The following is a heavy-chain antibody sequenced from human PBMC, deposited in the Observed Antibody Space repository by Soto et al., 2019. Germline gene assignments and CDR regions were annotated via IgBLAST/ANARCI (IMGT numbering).Heavy chain of an antibody. D-gene: IGHD1-7*01. Sequence: GGSLRLSCASSGFTFDRFALSWVRQAPGKGLEWVSSITGSAASTEYADSLNDRITIARDNSTDTLYLQMNSLTAEDTALYYCAKGGQLRPCEFESWGQGA. CDR2: ITGSAAST. J-gene: IGHJ4*02. CDR3: AKGGQLRPCEFES. CDR1: GFTFDRFA. V-gene: IGHV3-23*01.